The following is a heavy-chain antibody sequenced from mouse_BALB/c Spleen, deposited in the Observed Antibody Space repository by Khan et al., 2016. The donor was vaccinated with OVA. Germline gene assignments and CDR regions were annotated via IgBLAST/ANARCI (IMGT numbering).Heavy chain of an antibody. CDR3: ATYDGYYWYFDV. V-gene: IGHV9-2-1*01. Sequence: QIQLVQSGPELKKPGETVKISCKASGYTFTDYSMHWVKQAPGKGLKWMGWINTETGEPTYADDFEGRFAFSLETSASTAYLQINNLKNEDTATYFCATYDGYYWYFDVWGAGTTVTVSS. D-gene: IGHD2-3*01. J-gene: IGHJ1*01. CDR2: INTETGEP. CDR1: GYTFTDYS.